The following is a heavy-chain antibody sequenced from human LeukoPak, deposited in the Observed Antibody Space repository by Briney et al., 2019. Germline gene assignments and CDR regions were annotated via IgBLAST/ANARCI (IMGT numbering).Heavy chain of an antibody. D-gene: IGHD3-10*01. Sequence: PSETLSLTCTVSGASISPYYWNWIRQPAGKGLEWIGRLYPSGSSDYNPSPKSRVSISVGTSNNQFSLRVTSVTAADTAIYYCARDLSGSLYFDYWGQGTLVTVSS. CDR3: ARDLSGSLYFDY. CDR1: GASISPYY. CDR2: LYPSGSS. V-gene: IGHV4-4*07. J-gene: IGHJ4*02.